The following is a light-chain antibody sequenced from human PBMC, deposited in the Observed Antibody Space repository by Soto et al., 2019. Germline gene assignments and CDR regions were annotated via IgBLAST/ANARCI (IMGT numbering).Light chain of an antibody. CDR2: AAS. V-gene: IGKV1-39*01. J-gene: IGKJ2*01. CDR3: QQSYSNPPYT. CDR1: QSISSY. Sequence: DIQMTQSPSSLSASLGERLTSTCLASQSISSYLNCYQQKPGKAPNLLIYAASSLKSGVPSRFSGSGSGTDFTITISSLQPEDFATYYCQQSYSNPPYTFGQGTKVDIK.